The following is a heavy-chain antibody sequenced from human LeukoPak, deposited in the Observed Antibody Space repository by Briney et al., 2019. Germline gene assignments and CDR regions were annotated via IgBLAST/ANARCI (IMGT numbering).Heavy chain of an antibody. CDR2: IYPGDSET. CDR1: GYTFSNYW. Sequence: GESLKISCKGSGYTFSNYWIGWVRQMPGKGLEWMGIIYPGDSETQYSPPFQGQVTISADRTTNTASLQWSSLKASDTAMYYCTRRHAHKEGVVVVNGPDPEDLDVWGRGTMVIVSS. V-gene: IGHV5-51*01. CDR3: TRRHAHKEGVVVVNGPDPEDLDV. D-gene: IGHD2-15*01. J-gene: IGHJ3*01.